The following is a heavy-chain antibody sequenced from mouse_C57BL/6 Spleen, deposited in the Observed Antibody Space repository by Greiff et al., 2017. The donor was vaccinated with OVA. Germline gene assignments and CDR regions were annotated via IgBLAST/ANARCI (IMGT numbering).Heavy chain of an antibody. V-gene: IGHV1-15*01. CDR2: IDPETGGT. CDR3: TRGKGGYFDY. Sequence: QVQLQQSGAELVRPGASVTLSCKASGYTFTDYEMHWVKQTPVHGLEWIGAIDPETGGTAYNQKFKGKAILTADKSSSTAYMALRSLTSEDSAVYYCTRGKGGYFDYWGQGTTLTVSS. J-gene: IGHJ2*01. CDR1: GYTFTDYE.